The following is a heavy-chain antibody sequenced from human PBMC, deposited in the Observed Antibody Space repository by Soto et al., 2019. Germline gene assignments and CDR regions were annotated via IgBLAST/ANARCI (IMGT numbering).Heavy chain of an antibody. V-gene: IGHV1-69*02. CDR3: AGRYDSSDY. CDR2: IIPILGIA. Sequence: QVQLVQSGAEVKKPGSSVKVSCKASGGTFSSYTISWVRQAPGQGLEWMGRIIPILGIANYAQKFQGRVTITADKAASTAYMELSSLRSEYTAVYFCAGRYDSSDYWGQGTLVTVSS. D-gene: IGHD3-22*01. CDR1: GGTFSSYT. J-gene: IGHJ4*02.